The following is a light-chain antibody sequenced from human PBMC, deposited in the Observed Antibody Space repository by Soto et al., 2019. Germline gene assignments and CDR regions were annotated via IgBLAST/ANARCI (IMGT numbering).Light chain of an antibody. CDR3: QQRTNWSLT. CDR1: QSVSSY. V-gene: IGKV3-11*01. J-gene: IGKJ5*01. Sequence: EIVLTQSPATLSLSPGERATLSCRASQSVSSYLAWYQQKPGQAPRLLIYDASNRATGIPTRFSGSGSGTDFTLTISSLEPEDFAIYYCQQRTNWSLTFGQGTQLEIK. CDR2: DAS.